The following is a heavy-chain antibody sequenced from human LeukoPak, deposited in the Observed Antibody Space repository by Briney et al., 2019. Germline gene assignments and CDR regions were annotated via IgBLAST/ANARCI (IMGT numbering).Heavy chain of an antibody. V-gene: IGHV4-39*07. J-gene: IGHJ3*02. Sequence: SETLSLTCTVYGGSISSSSYYWGWIRQPPGKGLEWIGSIYYSGSTYYNPSLKSRVTISVDTSKNQFSLKLSSVTAADTAVYYRARVGLVHLQDDAFDIWGQGTMVTVSS. CDR2: IYYSGST. CDR1: GGSISSSSYY. D-gene: IGHD6-6*01. CDR3: ARVGLVHLQDDAFDI.